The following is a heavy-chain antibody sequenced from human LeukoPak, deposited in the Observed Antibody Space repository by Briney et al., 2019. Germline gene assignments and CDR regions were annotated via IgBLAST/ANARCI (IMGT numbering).Heavy chain of an antibody. J-gene: IGHJ4*02. D-gene: IGHD2-2*01. CDR3: ARGRRRGIVVVPAAILDY. V-gene: IGHV4-34*01. CDR1: GGSFSGYY. CDR2: INHSGSA. Sequence: SETLSLTCAVYGGSFSGYYWSWIRQPPGKGLEWIGEINHSGSANYNPSLKSRVTISVDTSKNQFSLKLSSVTAADTAVYYCARGRRRGIVVVPAAILDYWGQGTLVTVSS.